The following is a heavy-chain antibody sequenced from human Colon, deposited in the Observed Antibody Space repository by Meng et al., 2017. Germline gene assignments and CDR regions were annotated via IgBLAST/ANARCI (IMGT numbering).Heavy chain of an antibody. Sequence: SSVKVSCKASGGTFSSYTISWVRQAPGQGLEWMGRIIPILGIANYAQKFQGRVTITADKSTSTAYMELSSLRSEDTAVYYCARVATYYGDYDYWGQGTLVTVSS. CDR2: IIPILGIA. CDR1: GGTFSSYT. J-gene: IGHJ4*02. CDR3: ARVATYYGDYDY. V-gene: IGHV1-69*02. D-gene: IGHD4-17*01.